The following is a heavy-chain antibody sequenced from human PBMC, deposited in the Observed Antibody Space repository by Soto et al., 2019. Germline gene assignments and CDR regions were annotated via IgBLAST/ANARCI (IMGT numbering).Heavy chain of an antibody. CDR2: IKQDGSEK. J-gene: IGHJ4*02. CDR3: ARDESRPYPIYDSSGYQPFDY. Sequence: EVQLVESGGGLVQPGGFLRLSCAASGFTFSSYWMSWVRQAPGKGLEWVANIKQDGSEKYYVDSVKGRFTISRDNAKNSLYLQMNSLRAEDTAVYYCARDESRPYPIYDSSGYQPFDYWGQGTLVTVSS. V-gene: IGHV3-7*01. D-gene: IGHD3-22*01. CDR1: GFTFSSYW.